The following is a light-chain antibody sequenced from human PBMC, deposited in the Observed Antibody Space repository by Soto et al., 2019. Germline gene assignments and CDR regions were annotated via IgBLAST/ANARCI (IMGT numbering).Light chain of an antibody. CDR1: QSISIG. CDR3: QQHNKWPPIT. CDR2: GAS. J-gene: IGKJ5*01. V-gene: IGKV3D-15*01. Sequence: IVMKQSSATLSFSQGDSATRSGRASQSISIGLAWYRQKPGQPPRLLIYGASTRATGTPARFSGSGSGTEFTLTIRSLQSEDFALYYCQQHNKWPPITCGQGTKREIK.